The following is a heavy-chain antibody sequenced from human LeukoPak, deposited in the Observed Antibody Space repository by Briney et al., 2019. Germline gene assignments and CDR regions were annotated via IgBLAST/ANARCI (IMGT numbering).Heavy chain of an antibody. Sequence: PGGSLRLSCAASGFTFSSYAMSWVRQAPGKGREWVSAISGSGGSTYYADSVKGRFTISRDNSKNTLYLQMNSLRAEDTAVYYCAKDKGELLHYFDYWGQGTLVTVSS. CDR1: GFTFSSYA. CDR3: AKDKGELLHYFDY. D-gene: IGHD1-26*01. J-gene: IGHJ4*02. V-gene: IGHV3-23*01. CDR2: ISGSGGST.